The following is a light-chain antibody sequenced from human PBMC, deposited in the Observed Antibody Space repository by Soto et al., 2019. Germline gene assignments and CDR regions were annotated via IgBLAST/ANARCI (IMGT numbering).Light chain of an antibody. V-gene: IGKV3-11*01. Sequence: DIVLTQSPGTLSLSPGERATLSCRAIQSVSNNYLAWYQQKPGQAPRLLIYDASKRATGIPARFSGSGSGTDFTLTINSLEPEDSAVYYCQQRSNWPSITFGQGTRLEIK. J-gene: IGKJ5*01. CDR2: DAS. CDR1: QSVSNNY. CDR3: QQRSNWPSIT.